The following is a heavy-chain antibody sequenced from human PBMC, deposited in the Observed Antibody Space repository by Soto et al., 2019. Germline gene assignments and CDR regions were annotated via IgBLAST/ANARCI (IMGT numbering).Heavy chain of an antibody. CDR2: ISAYNGNT. Sequence: QVQLVQSGAEVKKPGASVKVSCKASGYTFTSYGISWVRQAPGQGLEWMGWISAYNGNTKYAQKLQGRVTLTTDTSTSTGYMEVRSLRSDDTAVYYCARDLAVGLVDYWGQGTLVTVSS. CDR1: GYTFTSYG. J-gene: IGHJ4*02. V-gene: IGHV1-18*01. D-gene: IGHD6-19*01. CDR3: ARDLAVGLVDY.